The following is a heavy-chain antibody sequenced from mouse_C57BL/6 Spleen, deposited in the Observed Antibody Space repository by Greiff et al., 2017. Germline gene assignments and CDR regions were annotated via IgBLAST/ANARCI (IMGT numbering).Heavy chain of an antibody. D-gene: IGHD1-1*01. CDR1: GFTFSSYG. J-gene: IGHJ4*01. Sequence: DVMLVESGGDLVKPGGSLKLSCAASGFTFSSYGMSWVRQTPDKRLEWVATISSGVSYTYYPDSVKGRFTISRANAKNNLYLQMSSLKYEDTAMYDCARQNYGSSNAMDYWGQGTSVTGSS. V-gene: IGHV5-6*02. CDR2: ISSGVSYT. CDR3: ARQNYGSSNAMDY.